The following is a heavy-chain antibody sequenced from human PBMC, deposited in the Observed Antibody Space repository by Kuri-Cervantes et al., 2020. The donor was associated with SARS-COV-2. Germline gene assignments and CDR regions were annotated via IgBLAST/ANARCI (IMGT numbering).Heavy chain of an antibody. Sequence: SVKVSCKASGGTFSSYAISWVRQAPGQGLEWMGGIIPIFGTANYAQKFQGRVTITADESTSTAYMELSSLRAEDTAVYYCAREGDLTGLFDYWGQGTLVTVSS. CDR1: GGTFSSYA. CDR3: AREGDLTGLFDY. V-gene: IGHV1-69*13. J-gene: IGHJ4*02. D-gene: IGHD3-16*01. CDR2: IIPIFGTA.